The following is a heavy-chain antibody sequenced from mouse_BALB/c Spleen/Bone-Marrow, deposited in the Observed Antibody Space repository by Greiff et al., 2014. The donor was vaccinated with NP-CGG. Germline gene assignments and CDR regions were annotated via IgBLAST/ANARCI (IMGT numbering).Heavy chain of an antibody. V-gene: IGHV14-3*02. Sequence: EVQLQQSGAELVKPGASVKLSCTASGFNIKDTYMHWVKQRPEQGLEWIGRIDPANGNTKYDPKFQGKATITADTSSNTAYLQLSSLTSEHTAVYYCASYYYGSSRFAYWGQGTLVTVSA. D-gene: IGHD1-1*01. J-gene: IGHJ3*01. CDR2: IDPANGNT. CDR1: GFNIKDTY. CDR3: ASYYYGSSRFAY.